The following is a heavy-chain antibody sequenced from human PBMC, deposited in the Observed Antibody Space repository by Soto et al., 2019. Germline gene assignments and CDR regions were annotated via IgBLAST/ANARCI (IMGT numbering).Heavy chain of an antibody. CDR2: IIPILGIA. J-gene: IGHJ4*02. CDR1: GGTFSSYT. CDR3: ARGSIAVAPGDY. V-gene: IGHV1-69*02. D-gene: IGHD6-19*01. Sequence: GASVKVSCKASGGTFSSYTISWVRQAPGQGLEWMGRIIPILGIANYAQKFQGRVTITADKSTSTAYMELSSLRSEDTAVYYCARGSIAVAPGDYWGQGTLVTVSS.